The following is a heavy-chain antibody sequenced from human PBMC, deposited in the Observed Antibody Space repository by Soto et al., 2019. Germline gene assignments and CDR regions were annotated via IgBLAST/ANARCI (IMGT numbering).Heavy chain of an antibody. Sequence: SVPRSLTCSVSGGSVCSYWWSWLRQPPGKGLEWIGYIYYTGRTNYSPSLKGRVTISLAASKSQFSLKLTSVTAADKAVYYCARGPGASDYYFDYWSPGTLVTISS. CDR3: ARGPGASDYYFDY. J-gene: IGHJ4*02. CDR2: IYYTGRT. D-gene: IGHD3-10*01. V-gene: IGHV4-59*02. CDR1: GGSVCSYW.